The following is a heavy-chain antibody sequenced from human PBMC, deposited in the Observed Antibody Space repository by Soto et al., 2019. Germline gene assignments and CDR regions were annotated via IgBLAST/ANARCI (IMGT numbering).Heavy chain of an antibody. CDR1: GGTFSSYA. D-gene: IGHD2-15*01. V-gene: IGHV1-69*01. J-gene: IGHJ6*02. CDR2: IIPIFGTA. CDR3: ASASDCSGGSCYSIYYYYYGMDV. Sequence: QVQLVQSGAEVKKPGSSVKVSCKASGGTFSSYAISWVRQAPGQGLEWMGGIIPIFGTANYAQKFQGRVTITADESTSTAYMELSSLRSEDTAVYYCASASDCSGGSCYSIYYYYYGMDVWGQGTTVTVSS.